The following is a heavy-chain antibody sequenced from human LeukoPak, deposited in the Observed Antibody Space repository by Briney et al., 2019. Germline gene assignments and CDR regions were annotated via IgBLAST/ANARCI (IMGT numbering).Heavy chain of an antibody. Sequence: GGSLRLSCAASGFTFSSYGMSWVRQAPGKGLEWVSAISGSGGSTYYADSVKGRFTISRDNAKNSLYLQMNSLRAEDTAVYYCARNFAFGELSATRAHYFDYWGQGTLVTVSS. J-gene: IGHJ4*02. V-gene: IGHV3-23*01. D-gene: IGHD3-10*01. CDR2: ISGSGGST. CDR1: GFTFSSYG. CDR3: ARNFAFGELSATRAHYFDY.